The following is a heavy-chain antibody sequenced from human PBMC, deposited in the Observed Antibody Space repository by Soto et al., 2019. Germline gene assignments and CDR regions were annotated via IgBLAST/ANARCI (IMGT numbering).Heavy chain of an antibody. CDR2: INPSGGST. J-gene: IGHJ6*02. Sequence: ASVKVSCKASGYTFTSYYMHWVRQAPGQGLEWMGIINPSGGSTSYAQKFRGRVTMTRDTSTSTVYMELSSLRSEDTAVYYCARDGGGSSSFWYYYYYGMDVWGQGTTVTVSS. V-gene: IGHV1-46*01. D-gene: IGHD6-6*01. CDR1: GYTFTSYY. CDR3: ARDGGGSSSFWYYYYYGMDV.